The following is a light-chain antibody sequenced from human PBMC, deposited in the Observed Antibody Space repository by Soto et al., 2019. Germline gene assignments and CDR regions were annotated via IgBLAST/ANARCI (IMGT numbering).Light chain of an antibody. V-gene: IGKV4-1*01. CDR1: QSVLYSSNNKNC. CDR3: QQYYITPWT. CDR2: WAS. Sequence: DIVMTQSPDSLGVSLGERATINCKSSQSVLYSSNNKNCLAWYQQKPGQPPKLLIYWASTRESGVPDRFSGRGSVTDFTLTISSLQAEDVAVYYCQQYYITPWTFGQGTKVEIK. J-gene: IGKJ1*01.